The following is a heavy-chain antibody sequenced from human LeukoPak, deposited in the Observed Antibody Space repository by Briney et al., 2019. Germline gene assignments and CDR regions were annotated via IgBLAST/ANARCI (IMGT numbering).Heavy chain of an antibody. CDR1: GGPISSRNY. D-gene: IGHD3-16*01. CDR3: ARARGHYDYVWGAHDGFDI. CDR2: IDHTGTT. V-gene: IGHV4-4*02. Sequence: SETLSLTCAVSGGPISSRNYWSWVRQPPGKGLEWIGEIDHTGTTNYSPSLKSRVTISVDKSKNQFSLKLGSVTAADTAVYYCARARGHYDYVWGAHDGFDIWGQGTMVTVSS. J-gene: IGHJ3*02.